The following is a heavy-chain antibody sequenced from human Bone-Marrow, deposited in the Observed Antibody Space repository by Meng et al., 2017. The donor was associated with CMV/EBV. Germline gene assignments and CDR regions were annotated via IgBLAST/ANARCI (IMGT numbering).Heavy chain of an antibody. CDR3: ARAYSSSWYGHYYYYYGMDV. D-gene: IGHD6-13*01. Sequence: SETLSLTCTVSGGSISSSSYYWGWIRQPPGKGLEWIGSIYYSGSTYYNPSLKSRVTISVDTSKNQFSLKLSSVTAADTAVYYCARAYSSSWYGHYYYYYGMDVWGQGTTVTGCS. J-gene: IGHJ6*01. V-gene: IGHV4-39*07. CDR1: GGSISSSSYY. CDR2: IYYSGST.